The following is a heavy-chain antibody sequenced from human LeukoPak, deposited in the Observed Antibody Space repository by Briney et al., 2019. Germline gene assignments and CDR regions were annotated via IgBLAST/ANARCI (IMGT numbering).Heavy chain of an antibody. J-gene: IGHJ2*01. V-gene: IGHV3-9*01. CDR2: ISWNSDSI. Sequence: GGSLRLSCAASGFTFSSYEMNWVRQAPGKGLEWVSGISWNSDSIASADSVKGRFTISRDNAKNSLYLQMNSLRVEDTAFYYCARDDRAYYENCLGYCHLWERGPGHPVSS. CDR1: GFTFSSYE. CDR3: ARDDRAYYENCLGYCHL. D-gene: IGHD3-22*01.